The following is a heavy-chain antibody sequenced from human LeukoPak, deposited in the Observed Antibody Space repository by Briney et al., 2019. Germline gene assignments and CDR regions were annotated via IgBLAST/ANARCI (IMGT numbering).Heavy chain of an antibody. CDR3: AKDGSAVAHWFDY. J-gene: IGHJ5*01. V-gene: IGHV3-23*01. D-gene: IGHD6-19*01. CDR1: GFTFSSYG. Sequence: PGGTLRLSCAASGFTFSSYGMSWVRQAPGKALEWVSAISGSGGSTYYADSVKGRFTISRDNSKNTLYLQMNSLRAEDTAVYYCAKDGSAVAHWFDYWGQGTLVTVSS. CDR2: ISGSGGST.